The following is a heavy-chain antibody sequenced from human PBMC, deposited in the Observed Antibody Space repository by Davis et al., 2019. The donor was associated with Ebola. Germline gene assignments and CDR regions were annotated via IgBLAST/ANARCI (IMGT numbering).Heavy chain of an antibody. V-gene: IGHV3-66*01. Sequence: PGGSLRLSCAASGFTVSSNYMSWVRQAPGKGLEWVSVIYSGGSTYYADSVKGRFTISRDNSKNTLYLQMNSLRAEDTAVYYCAREGESYYDSSGYYWVEYYYGMDVWGQGTTVTVSS. CDR1: GFTVSSNY. CDR3: AREGESYYDSSGYYWVEYYYGMDV. J-gene: IGHJ6*02. CDR2: IYSGGST. D-gene: IGHD3-22*01.